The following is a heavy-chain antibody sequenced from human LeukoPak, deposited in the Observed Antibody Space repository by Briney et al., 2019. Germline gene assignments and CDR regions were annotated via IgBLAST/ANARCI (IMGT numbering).Heavy chain of an antibody. CDR2: IYKDGST. Sequence: GGSLRLSCAASGFIVSSNYMSWVRQAPGKGLEWVSVIYKDGSTYYADSVKGRFTISRDNSKNTVYLQMNSLRAEDTAVYYCARGYCSGRSCYMWYSDYWGQGTLVTVSS. CDR1: GFIVSSNY. D-gene: IGHD2-15*01. J-gene: IGHJ4*02. CDR3: ARGYCSGRSCYMWYSDY. V-gene: IGHV3-53*01.